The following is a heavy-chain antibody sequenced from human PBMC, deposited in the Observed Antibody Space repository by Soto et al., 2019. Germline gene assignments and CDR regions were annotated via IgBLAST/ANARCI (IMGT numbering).Heavy chain of an antibody. V-gene: IGHV1-18*01. D-gene: IGHD6-19*01. CDR2: ISAYNGNT. CDR3: ASSRELLAVAVIDGAFFDY. CDR1: GYTFTSYG. Sequence: ASVKVSCKASGYTFTSYGISWVRQAPGQGLEWMGWISAYNGNTNYAQKLQGRVTMTTDTSTSTAYMELRSLRSDDTAVYYCASSRELLAVAVIDGAFFDYCGQGTLVTVSS. J-gene: IGHJ4*02.